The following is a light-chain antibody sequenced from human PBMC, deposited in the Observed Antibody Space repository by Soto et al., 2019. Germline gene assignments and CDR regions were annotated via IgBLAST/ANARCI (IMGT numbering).Light chain of an antibody. CDR2: SNS. V-gene: IGLV1-40*01. J-gene: IGLJ1*01. CDR3: QSYDNSLRGYV. CDR1: SANVGGGFD. Sequence: QAVVTQPPSVSGAPGQRVTISCTGSSANVGGGFDVHWYRQLPGAAPQLLIYSNSIRPSGVPARFSASKSGTSASLAITGLQAEDEADYFCQSYDNSLRGYVFGTGTKVTVL.